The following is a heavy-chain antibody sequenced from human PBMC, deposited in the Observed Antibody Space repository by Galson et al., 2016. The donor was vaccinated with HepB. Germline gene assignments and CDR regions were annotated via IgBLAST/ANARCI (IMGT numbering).Heavy chain of an antibody. CDR2: IHDSGST. D-gene: IGHD6-13*01. V-gene: IGHV4-59*12. Sequence: SETLSLTCSVSGGSIINFYWTWIRQTPGKGLEWIGSIHDSGSTTYNPSLKSRVTISADTSENQFSLNLTSVTAADTAVYYCARVLTGGQHSTTSYLGSDWFDPWGQGTLVTVSS. CDR3: ARVLTGGQHSTTSYLGSDWFDP. CDR1: GGSIINFY. J-gene: IGHJ5*02.